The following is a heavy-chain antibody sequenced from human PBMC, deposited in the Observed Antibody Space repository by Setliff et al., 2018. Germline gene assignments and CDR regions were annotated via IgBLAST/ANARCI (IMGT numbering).Heavy chain of an antibody. CDR1: GLSYINDW. Sequence: GGSLRLSCTASGLSYINDWVSWVRQAPGKGLEWLASINPHGSEKYYADSVKGRFTISRDNAKNSLSPQMNNLRTEDTAVYYCFGAGTCSYWGQGTLVTVSS. CDR2: INPHGSEK. V-gene: IGHV3-7*01. J-gene: IGHJ4*02. CDR3: FGAGTCSY. D-gene: IGHD3-10*01.